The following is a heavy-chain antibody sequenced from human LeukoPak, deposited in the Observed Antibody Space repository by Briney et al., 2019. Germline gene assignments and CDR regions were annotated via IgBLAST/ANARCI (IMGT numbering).Heavy chain of an antibody. CDR1: GFTFSSYA. D-gene: IGHD5-18*01. CDR2: ISGSGGST. J-gene: IGHJ5*01. CDR3: ARDPVGNTAMVLNWFDS. Sequence: GGSLRLSCAASGFTFSSYAMSWVRQAPGKGLEWVSAISGSGGSTYYADSVKGRFTISRDNSKNTLYLQMNSLRAEDTAVYYCARDPVGNTAMVLNWFDSWGQGTLVTVSS. V-gene: IGHV3-23*01.